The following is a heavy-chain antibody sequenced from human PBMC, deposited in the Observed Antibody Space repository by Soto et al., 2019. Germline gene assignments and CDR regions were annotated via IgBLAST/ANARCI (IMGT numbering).Heavy chain of an antibody. CDR3: AKKGDYDSSGYYRLRVLYYFDY. CDR1: GFTFSSYA. V-gene: IGHV3-23*01. D-gene: IGHD3-22*01. Sequence: GESLKISCAASGFTFSSYAMSWVRQAPGKGLEWVSAISGSGGSTYYADSVKGRFTISRDNSKNTLYLQMNSLRAEDTAVYYCAKKGDYDSSGYYRLRVLYYFDYWGQGTLVTVSS. J-gene: IGHJ4*02. CDR2: ISGSGGST.